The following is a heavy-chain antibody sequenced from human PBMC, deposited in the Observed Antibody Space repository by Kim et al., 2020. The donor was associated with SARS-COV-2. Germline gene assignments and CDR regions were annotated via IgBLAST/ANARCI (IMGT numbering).Heavy chain of an antibody. V-gene: IGHV1-18*04. CDR2: ISAHDGST. CDR3: ARDPAVARTVLSLPRLDY. J-gene: IGHJ4*02. Sequence: ASVKVSCKTSGYTLTNHGMSWVRQAPGQGLEWLGWISAHDGSTDYAEKFQGRVTMTADTSTDTVYMELRRLRSDDTGVYYSARDPAVARTVLSLPRLDYWGQGTLVNVSS. CDR1: GYTLTNHG. D-gene: IGHD6-19*01.